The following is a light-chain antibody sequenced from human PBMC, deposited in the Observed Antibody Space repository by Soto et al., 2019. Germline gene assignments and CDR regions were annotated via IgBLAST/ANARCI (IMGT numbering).Light chain of an antibody. CDR1: QSILYSNNLRSY. CDR2: WAS. Sequence: DIVMTQSPDSLAVSLGERATINCKSSQSILYSNNLRSYLAWYQQKPGQPPKLLLYWASTRESGVPARFGGSGSGTDFTLTISSLQAEDVAVYFCQQYYDSPRTFGQGTKVEIK. V-gene: IGKV4-1*01. CDR3: QQYYDSPRT. J-gene: IGKJ1*01.